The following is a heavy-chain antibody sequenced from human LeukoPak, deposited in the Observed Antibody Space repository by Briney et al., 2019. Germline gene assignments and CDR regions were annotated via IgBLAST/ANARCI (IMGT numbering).Heavy chain of an antibody. CDR3: ARFAGSDYTGSFDL. Sequence: PGGSLRLSCAGSGFRFSTYGMHWVRQAPGKGLEWLGYVWFDGSNSDYVDPVKGRFTISRDNSKNTVFLQMNSLRAEDTAVYHCARFAGSDYTGSFDLWGRGTPVTVSS. CDR1: GFRFSTYG. V-gene: IGHV3-33*01. CDR2: VWFDGSNS. J-gene: IGHJ4*02. D-gene: IGHD3-10*01.